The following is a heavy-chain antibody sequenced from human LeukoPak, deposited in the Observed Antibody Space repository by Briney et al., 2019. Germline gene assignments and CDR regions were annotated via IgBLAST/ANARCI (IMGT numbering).Heavy chain of an antibody. D-gene: IGHD2-15*01. Sequence: ASVKVSCKASGYTFTGYYIHWLRQAPGQGLEWMGWISAYNGNTNYAQKLQGRVTMTTDTSTSTAYMELRSLRSDDTAVYYCARGGYCSGGSCYPPWYYYYYMDVWGKGTTVTVSS. V-gene: IGHV1-18*04. CDR3: ARGGYCSGGSCYPPWYYYYYMDV. CDR1: GYTFTGYY. J-gene: IGHJ6*03. CDR2: ISAYNGNT.